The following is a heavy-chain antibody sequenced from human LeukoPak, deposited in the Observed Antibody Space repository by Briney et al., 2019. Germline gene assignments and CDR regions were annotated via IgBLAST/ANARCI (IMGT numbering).Heavy chain of an antibody. CDR3: AKGGIVVVVAATGRFDY. J-gene: IGHJ4*02. Sequence: PGGSLRLSCAASGFTFSSYAMHWVRQAPGKGLEWVAVISYDGSNKYYADSVKGRFTISRDNSKNTLYLQMNSLRAEDTAVYYCAKGGIVVVVAATGRFDYWGQGTLVTVSS. CDR2: ISYDGSNK. CDR1: GFTFSSYA. V-gene: IGHV3-30*07. D-gene: IGHD2-15*01.